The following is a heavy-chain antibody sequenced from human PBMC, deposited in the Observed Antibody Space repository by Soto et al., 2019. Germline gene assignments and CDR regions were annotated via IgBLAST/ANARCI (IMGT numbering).Heavy chain of an antibody. CDR2: IYYTGSI. D-gene: IGHD6-13*01. J-gene: IGHJ4*02. Sequence: QVQLQESGPGLVKPSETLSLTCTVSGGSISPYYWSWIRQPPGKGLEWIGYIYYTGSINYNPSLSRRVPISVDTSKHQFPLKLSSVHDADTAVYYCARQVHWYMIFDYWGQGTLVTVSS. CDR1: GGSISPYY. CDR3: ARQVHWYMIFDY. V-gene: IGHV4-59*08.